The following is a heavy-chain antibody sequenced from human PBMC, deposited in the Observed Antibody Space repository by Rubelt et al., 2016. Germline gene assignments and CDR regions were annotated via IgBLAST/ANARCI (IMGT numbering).Heavy chain of an antibody. D-gene: IGHD6-13*01. CDR1: GYTFTSYG. J-gene: IGHJ4*02. CDR3: ARVISGVEYSSSWHFDY. CDR2: ISDYNGNT. V-gene: IGHV1-18*01. Sequence: QVQLVQSGAEVKKPGASVKVSCKASGYTFTSYGISWVRQAPGQGLEWMGWISDYNGNTNYAQKLQGRGTMTTDTSTSTAYMELRSLRSDDTAVYYCARVISGVEYSSSWHFDYWGQGTLVTVSS.